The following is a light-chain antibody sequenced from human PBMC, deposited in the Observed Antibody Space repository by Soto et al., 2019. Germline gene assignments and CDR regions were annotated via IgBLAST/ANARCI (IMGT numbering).Light chain of an antibody. J-gene: IGKJ1*01. CDR2: GAS. V-gene: IGKV1-39*01. CDR1: QSISTY. CDR3: KQKYRLPRT. Sequence: QMTQSPSSLSAYLGDTGTITCTSSQSISTYLNWYQHKPGKAPKVLINGASRLHTGVPSRFSGSGSGTDFTLTISSLQPEAFATYFCKQKYRLPRTFGKGTKMDIK.